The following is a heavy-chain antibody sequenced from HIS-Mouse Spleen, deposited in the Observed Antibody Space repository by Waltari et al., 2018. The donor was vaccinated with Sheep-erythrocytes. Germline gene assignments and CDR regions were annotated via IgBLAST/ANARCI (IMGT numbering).Heavy chain of an antibody. D-gene: IGHD3-10*01. CDR2: ISSSRSYI. Sequence: EVQLVESGGGLVKPGGSLRLSCAASGFTFSSYSMNWVRQAPGKGLGWVSSISSSRSYIYYADSVKGRFTISRDNAKNSLYLQMNSLRAEDTAVYYCARDSMGHDAFDIWGQGTMVTVSS. CDR3: ARDSMGHDAFDI. V-gene: IGHV3-21*01. J-gene: IGHJ3*02. CDR1: GFTFSSYS.